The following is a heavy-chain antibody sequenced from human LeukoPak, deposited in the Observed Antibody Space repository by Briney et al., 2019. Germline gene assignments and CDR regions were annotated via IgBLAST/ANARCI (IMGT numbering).Heavy chain of an antibody. CDR3: ARDEGGYCSGGSCYSGY. J-gene: IGHJ4*02. D-gene: IGHD2-15*01. CDR2: IRSDGSNK. CDR1: GFSFSSYG. Sequence: GGSLRLSCAGSGFSFSSYGMHWVRQAPGKGLEWMAFIRSDGSNKYYADSVKGRFTISRDNSKNTLYLQMNSLRAEDTAVYYCARDEGGYCSGGSCYSGYWGQGTLVTVSS. V-gene: IGHV3-30*02.